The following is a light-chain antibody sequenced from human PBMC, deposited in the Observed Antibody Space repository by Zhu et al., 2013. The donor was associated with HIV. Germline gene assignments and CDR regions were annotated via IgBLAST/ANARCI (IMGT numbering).Light chain of an antibody. J-gene: IGLJ3*02. V-gene: IGLV3-21*04. CDR1: DIRRKS. CDR3: QVWDDNTGPPYWV. CDR2: NDR. Sequence: YVLTQTPSVSVAPGETATIICGGNDIRRKSVHWYQQRAGQAPVLVMYNDRDRPSGIPERFSGSNSGNTATLTITTVEAGDEADYYCQVWDDNTGPPYWVFGGGTKVTVL.